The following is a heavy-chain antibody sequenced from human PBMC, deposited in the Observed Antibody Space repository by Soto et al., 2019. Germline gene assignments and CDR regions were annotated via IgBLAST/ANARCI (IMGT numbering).Heavy chain of an antibody. D-gene: IGHD4-4*01. V-gene: IGHV3-21*01. CDR3: ARPLWRDDYNWGYFDL. CDR2: ISSSTSNK. J-gene: IGHJ2*01. CDR1: GFTFSSFS. Sequence: GGSLSLSCAASGFTFSSFSMNWVRQAPGKGLEWVSSISSSTSNKYYADSVKGRFTISRDNSKNTLYLQMNSLRAEETAVYYCARPLWRDDYNWGYFDLWGRGTLVTVSS.